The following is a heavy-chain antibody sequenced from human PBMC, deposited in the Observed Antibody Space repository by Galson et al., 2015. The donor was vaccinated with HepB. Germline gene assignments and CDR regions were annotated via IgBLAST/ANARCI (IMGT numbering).Heavy chain of an antibody. CDR2: IYSSGST. CDR3: ARRYVMMAFGGPIVSDYGMDV. V-gene: IGHV3-66*02. CDR1: GFTVSTNY. D-gene: IGHD3-16*02. Sequence: SLRLSCVASGFTVSTNYMNWVRQAPGEGLEWVSIIYSSGSTYYADSVRGRFTISRDKSENTVHLQMNSLRPDDTGVYYCARRYVMMAFGGPIVSDYGMDVWGQGTTVTASS. J-gene: IGHJ6*02.